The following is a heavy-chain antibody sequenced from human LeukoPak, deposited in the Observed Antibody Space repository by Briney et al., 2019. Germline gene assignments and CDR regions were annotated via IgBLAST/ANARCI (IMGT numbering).Heavy chain of an antibody. Sequence: ASVKVSCRASGYTFTSYYMHWVRQAPGQGLEWMGIINPSGGSTSYAQKFQGRVTMTRDTSTSTVYMELSSLRSEDTAVYYCAREVVAATLEPWGQGTLVTVSS. V-gene: IGHV1-46*01. D-gene: IGHD2-15*01. CDR3: AREVVAATLEP. CDR1: GYTFTSYY. J-gene: IGHJ5*02. CDR2: INPSGGST.